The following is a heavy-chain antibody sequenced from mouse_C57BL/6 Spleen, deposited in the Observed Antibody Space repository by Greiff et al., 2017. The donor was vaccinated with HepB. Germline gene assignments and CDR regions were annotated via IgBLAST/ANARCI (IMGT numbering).Heavy chain of an antibody. Sequence: VQLQQSGAELVKPGASVKISCKASGYAFSSYWMNWVKQRPGKGLEWIGQIYPGDGDTNYNGKVKGKATLTADKSSSTAYMQLSSLTSEDSAVYFCARWNGYYAMDYWGQGTSVTVSS. V-gene: IGHV1-80*01. CDR2: IYPGDGDT. J-gene: IGHJ4*01. CDR1: GYAFSSYW. CDR3: ARWNGYYAMDY.